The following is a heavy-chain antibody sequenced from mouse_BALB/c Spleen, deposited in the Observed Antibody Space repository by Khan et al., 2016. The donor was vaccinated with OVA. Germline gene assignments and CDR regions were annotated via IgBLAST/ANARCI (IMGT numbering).Heavy chain of an antibody. V-gene: IGHV3-2*02. CDR3: ARIYGGDFDY. Sequence: VQLKESGPGLVKPSQSLSLTCTVTGYSITSDYAWNWIRQFPENKLEWMGHISYSGNTKYNPSLKSRISITRDTSENQFFLQLNSVTIEDTATYYCARIYGGDFDYWGQGTTLTVSS. CDR1: GYSITSDYA. CDR2: ISYSGNT. D-gene: IGHD1-1*01. J-gene: IGHJ2*01.